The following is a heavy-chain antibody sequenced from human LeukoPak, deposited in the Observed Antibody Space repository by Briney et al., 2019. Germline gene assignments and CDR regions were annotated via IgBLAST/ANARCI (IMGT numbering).Heavy chain of an antibody. V-gene: IGHV3-64*01. CDR1: GFTFSTYT. Sequence: GGSLRLSCAASGFTFSTYTMHWIRQAPGKGLEYVSSISGNGGSREYANSVKGRFTISRDDSRNTLYLQMGSLRAEDMAVYYCARDAGYVRFDFWGQGTLATVSS. CDR2: ISGNGGSR. J-gene: IGHJ4*02. CDR3: ARDAGYVRFDF. D-gene: IGHD5-18*01.